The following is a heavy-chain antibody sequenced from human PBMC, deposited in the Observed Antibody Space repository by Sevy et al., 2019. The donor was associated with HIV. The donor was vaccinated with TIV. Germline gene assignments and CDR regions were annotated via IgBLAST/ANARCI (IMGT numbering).Heavy chain of an antibody. J-gene: IGHJ5*02. Sequence: GGSLRLSCAASGFTFSSYWMSWVHQAPGKGLEWVANIKQDGSEKYYVDSVKGRFTISRDNAKNSLYLQMNSLRAEDTAVYYCAREPYCSGGSCYSEWFDPWGQGTLVTVSS. CDR1: GFTFSSYW. V-gene: IGHV3-7*01. D-gene: IGHD2-15*01. CDR3: AREPYCSGGSCYSEWFDP. CDR2: IKQDGSEK.